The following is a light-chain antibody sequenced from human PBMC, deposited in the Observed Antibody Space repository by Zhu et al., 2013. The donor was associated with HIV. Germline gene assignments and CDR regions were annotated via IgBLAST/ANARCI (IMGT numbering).Light chain of an antibody. CDR3: QQRDDWYS. CDR2: DAS. J-gene: IGKJ2*03. CDR1: QSIGSN. Sequence: EIVMTQSPATLSVSPGEGGTLSCRASQSIGSNLAWYQHKPGQAPRLLIHDASNRATGIPARFSGSGSGTDFTLTISSLEPEDFAVYFCQQRDDWYSFGQGTKVEIK. V-gene: IGKV3-11*01.